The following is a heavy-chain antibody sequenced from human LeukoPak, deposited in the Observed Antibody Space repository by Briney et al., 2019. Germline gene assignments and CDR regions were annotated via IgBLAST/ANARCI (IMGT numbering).Heavy chain of an antibody. CDR3: ARDPIREGMDV. CDR1: GGTFSSYA. CDR2: IIPILGIA. J-gene: IGHJ6*02. V-gene: IGHV1-69*04. Sequence: ASVKVSCKASGGTFSSYAISWVRQAPGQGLEWMGRIIPILGIANYAQKFQGRVTITADKSTSTAYMEPSSLRSEDTAVYYCARDPIREGMDVWGQGTTVTVSS. D-gene: IGHD1-26*01.